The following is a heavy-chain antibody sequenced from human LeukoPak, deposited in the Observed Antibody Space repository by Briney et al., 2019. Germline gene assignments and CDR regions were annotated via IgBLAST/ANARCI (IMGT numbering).Heavy chain of an antibody. D-gene: IGHD4-23*01. Sequence: ASVKVSCKASGYTFTTYTINWVRQAPGQGLEWMGWINTNTGNPTYAQGFTGRFVFSFDTSVSTAYLQISSLKAEDTAVYYCARVHLPLNSPNWLDSWGQGTLVTVSS. CDR1: GYTFTTYT. CDR2: INTNTGNP. J-gene: IGHJ5*01. CDR3: ARVHLPLNSPNWLDS. V-gene: IGHV7-4-1*02.